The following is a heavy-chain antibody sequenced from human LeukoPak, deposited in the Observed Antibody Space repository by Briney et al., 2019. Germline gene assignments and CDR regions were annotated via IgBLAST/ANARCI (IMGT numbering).Heavy chain of an antibody. CDR1: GGSISSYY. CDR3: ARAGVAGVLDAFDI. D-gene: IGHD6-19*01. Sequence: SETLSLTCTVSGGSISSYYWSWIRQPPGKGLEWIGEINHSGSTYYNPSLKSRVTISVDTSKNQFSLKLSSVTAADTAVYYCARAGVAGVLDAFDIWGQGTMVTVSS. J-gene: IGHJ3*02. CDR2: INHSGST. V-gene: IGHV4-34*01.